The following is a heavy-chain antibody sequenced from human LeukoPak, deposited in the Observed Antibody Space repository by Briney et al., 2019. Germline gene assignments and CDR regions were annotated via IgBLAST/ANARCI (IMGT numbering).Heavy chain of an antibody. Sequence: XVXQAPGKXXXWMGGXDPEDGETIYAQKFQGRVTMTEDTSTDTAYMELSSLRSEDTAVYYCATVSDVRSSTWPDYFDYWGQGTLVTVSS. CDR3: ATVSDVRSSTWPDYFDY. V-gene: IGHV1-24*01. CDR2: XDPEDGET. J-gene: IGHJ4*02. D-gene: IGHD6-13*01.